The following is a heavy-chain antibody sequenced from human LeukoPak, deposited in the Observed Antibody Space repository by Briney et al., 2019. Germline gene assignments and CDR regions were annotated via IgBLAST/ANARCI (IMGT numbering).Heavy chain of an antibody. Sequence: PGGSLRLSCAASGFTFSSYWMHWVRQAPGKGLVWVSRINSDGSSTSYADSVKGRFTISRDNSKNTLYLQMNSLRAEDTAVYYCAKDMGLRRPYWYFDLWGRGTLVTVSS. J-gene: IGHJ2*01. V-gene: IGHV3-74*01. D-gene: IGHD1-26*01. CDR2: INSDGSST. CDR1: GFTFSSYW. CDR3: AKDMGLRRPYWYFDL.